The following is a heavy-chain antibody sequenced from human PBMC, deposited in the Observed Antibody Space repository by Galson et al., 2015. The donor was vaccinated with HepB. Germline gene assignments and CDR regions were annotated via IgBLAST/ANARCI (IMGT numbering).Heavy chain of an antibody. CDR3: ARDTVNFHFWPGYFNWLDS. CDR1: EFSFVGYA. D-gene: IGHD3/OR15-3a*01. Sequence: SLRLSCAASEFSFVGYAFHWVRQVPGKGLEWVAAISYDGVETKYADSVKGRLTISRDNSNNTLFLEIHSMRSDDTAGYYCARDTVNFHFWPGYFNWLDSWGQGTLVPVSS. CDR2: ISYDGVET. V-gene: IGHV3-30*03. J-gene: IGHJ5*01.